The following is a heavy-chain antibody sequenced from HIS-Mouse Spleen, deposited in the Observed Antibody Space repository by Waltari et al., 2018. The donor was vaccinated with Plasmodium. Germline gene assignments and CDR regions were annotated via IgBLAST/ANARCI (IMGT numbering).Heavy chain of an antibody. Sequence: QVQLQESGPGLVKPSQTLSLTCTVSGGSISSGAYYWSGIRKHPGKGLEGIGYTYYRVSTYYNPSLKRRVAISVDTSKNQFSLNLSSVTAADTAVYYCVRWVFNWFDPWGQGTLVTVSS. J-gene: IGHJ5*02. D-gene: IGHD2-8*01. CDR2: TYYRVST. CDR3: VRWVFNWFDP. CDR1: GGSISSGAYY. V-gene: IGHV4-31*03.